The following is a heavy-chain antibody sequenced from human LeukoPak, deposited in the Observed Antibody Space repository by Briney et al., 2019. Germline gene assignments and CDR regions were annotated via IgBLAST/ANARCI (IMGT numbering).Heavy chain of an antibody. J-gene: IGHJ4*02. D-gene: IGHD2-2*01. CDR2: ISGGGGST. Sequence: PGGSLRLSCAASGFTFSNYGMSWVRQAPGKGLEWVSAISGGGGSTYYADSVRGRFTISRDNAKNTLYLQMNSLRAEDTAVYYCAKSLGYCSSTNCLVDYWGQGTLVTVSS. V-gene: IGHV3-23*01. CDR1: GFTFSNYG. CDR3: AKSLGYCSSTNCLVDY.